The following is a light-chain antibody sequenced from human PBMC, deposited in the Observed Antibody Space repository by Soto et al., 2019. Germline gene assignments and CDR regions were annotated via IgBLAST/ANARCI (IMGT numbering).Light chain of an antibody. Sequence: DIVMTQSPDSPAVSLGERATINCKSSQSVLYSSNNKNYLAWYQQKPGQPPQLLIYWASTRESGVPDRFSGSGSGTDFTLTISSLQAEDVAVYYCQQYYSTPPTFGQGTKVEIK. CDR1: QSVLYSSNNKNY. CDR2: WAS. CDR3: QQYYSTPPT. J-gene: IGKJ1*01. V-gene: IGKV4-1*01.